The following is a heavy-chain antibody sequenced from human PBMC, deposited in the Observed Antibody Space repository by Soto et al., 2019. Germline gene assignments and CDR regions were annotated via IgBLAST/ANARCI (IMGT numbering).Heavy chain of an antibody. V-gene: IGHV4-34*01. CDR3: ARVARNYYGSGSYWRNTGRYYAMDV. CDR2: INHSGST. CDR1: GVSFSGYY. Sequence: SATLSLTCAINGVSFSGYYWTWIRKPPGTGLEWIGEINHSGSTNYNPSLKSRVTISVDTSKNQFSLKLTSVTAADTAVYYCARVARNYYGSGSYWRNTGRYYAMDVWGQGTTIT. J-gene: IGHJ6*02. D-gene: IGHD3-10*01.